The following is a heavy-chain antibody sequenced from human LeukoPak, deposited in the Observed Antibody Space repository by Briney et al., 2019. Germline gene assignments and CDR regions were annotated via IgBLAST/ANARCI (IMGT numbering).Heavy chain of an antibody. J-gene: IGHJ3*02. CDR1: GCTFSSYA. D-gene: IGHD3-22*01. V-gene: IGHV3-23*01. CDR2: ISGSGGST. CDR3: ARSTPRYDSGAWIDAFDI. Sequence: GGSLRLSCAASGCTFSSYAMSWVRQAPGKGLEWVSAISGSGGSTYYADSVKGRFTISRDNSKNTLYLQINSLRAEDTALYYCARSTPRYDSGAWIDAFDIWGQGTRVTVSS.